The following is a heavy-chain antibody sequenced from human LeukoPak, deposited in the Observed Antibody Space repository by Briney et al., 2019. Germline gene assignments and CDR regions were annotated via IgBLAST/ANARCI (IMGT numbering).Heavy chain of an antibody. Sequence: GGSLRLSCAASGFTFSSYWMSWVRQAPGKGLEWVANIKQDGSEKYYVDSVKGRFTISRDNAKNSLYLQMDSLRAEDTAVYYCARQNPREFGVVINYFDYWGQGTLVTVSS. D-gene: IGHD3-3*01. CDR1: GFTFSSYW. J-gene: IGHJ4*02. V-gene: IGHV3-7*01. CDR2: IKQDGSEK. CDR3: ARQNPREFGVVINYFDY.